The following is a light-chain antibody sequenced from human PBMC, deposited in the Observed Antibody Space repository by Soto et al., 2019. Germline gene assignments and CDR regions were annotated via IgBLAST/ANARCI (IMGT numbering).Light chain of an antibody. J-gene: IGLJ3*02. CDR1: ISDVGSYDL. V-gene: IGLV2-23*01. CDR3: CSYAGSSTSWV. Sequence: QSALTQPASVTGSPGQSITISCTGTISDVGSYDLVSWYQQHPGKAPKLMIYEGSKRPSGVSSRFSGSKSGNTASLTISGLQAADEADYYCCSYAGSSTSWVFGGGTKLTV. CDR2: EGS.